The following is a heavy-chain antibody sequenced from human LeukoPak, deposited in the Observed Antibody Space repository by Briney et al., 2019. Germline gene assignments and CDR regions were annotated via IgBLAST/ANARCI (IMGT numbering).Heavy chain of an antibody. V-gene: IGHV3-11*06. CDR3: ANREYHLPALY. CDR2: ISDSSGYT. D-gene: IGHD2-2*01. CDR1: GFTFSDYY. J-gene: IGHJ4*02. Sequence: GGSLRLSCAASGFTFSDYYMSWIRQAPGKGLEWVSYISDSSGYTKDADSVKGRFTISRDNAKKSLYLQMNSLRAEDTAVYYCANREYHLPALYWGQGTLVTVSS.